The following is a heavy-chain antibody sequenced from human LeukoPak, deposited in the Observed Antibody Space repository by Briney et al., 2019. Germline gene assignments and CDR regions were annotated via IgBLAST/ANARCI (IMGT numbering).Heavy chain of an antibody. J-gene: IGHJ2*01. V-gene: IGHV3-30*18. CDR2: ISYDGSNK. Sequence: GGSLRLSCAASGFTFSSYGMHWVRQAPGKGLEWVAVISYDGSNKYYADSVKGRFTISRDNSKNTLYLQMNSLRAEDTAVYNCAKNRDRGVPTYYYDSSGSSHFDLWGRGTLVTVSS. CDR3: AKNRDRGVPTYYYDSSGSSHFDL. D-gene: IGHD3-22*01. CDR1: GFTFSSYG.